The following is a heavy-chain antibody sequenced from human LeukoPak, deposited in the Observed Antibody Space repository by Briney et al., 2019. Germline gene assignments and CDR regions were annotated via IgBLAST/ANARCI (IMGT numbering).Heavy chain of an antibody. CDR2: ISWNSGSI. J-gene: IGHJ3*02. V-gene: IGHV3-9*03. D-gene: IGHD1-26*01. CDR1: GFTFDDYA. Sequence: PGRSLRLSCAASGFTFDDYAMHWVRQAPGKGLEWVSGISWNSGSIGYADSVKGRFTISRDNAKNSLYLQMNSLRAEDMALYYCAKVIYGRELRGAFDIWGQGTMVTVSS. CDR3: AKVIYGRELRGAFDI.